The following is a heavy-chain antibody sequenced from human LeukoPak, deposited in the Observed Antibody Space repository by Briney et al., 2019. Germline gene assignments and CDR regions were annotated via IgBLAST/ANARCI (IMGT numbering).Heavy chain of an antibody. D-gene: IGHD1-1*01. CDR3: ARDPPAVTTNTYG. CDR2: IYSDGST. V-gene: IGHV3-66*01. Sequence: PGGSLRLSCAASGFTVSNNYLNWVRQAPGKGLEWVSLIYSDGSTSYADSVKGRFTISRDNSKNTLYRQMNSLRVEDTAVYYCARDPPAVTTNTYGWGQGTLVTVSS. CDR1: GFTVSNNY. J-gene: IGHJ4*02.